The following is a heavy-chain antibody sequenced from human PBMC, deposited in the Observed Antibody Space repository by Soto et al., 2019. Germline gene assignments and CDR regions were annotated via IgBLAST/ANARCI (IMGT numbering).Heavy chain of an antibody. D-gene: IGHD5-18*01. CDR1: GFTFSNAW. CDR3: TTDRYSYDQYYYYYGMDV. V-gene: IGHV3-15*07. CDR2: IKSKTDGGTT. Sequence: EVQLVESGGGLVKPGGSLRLSCAASGFTFSNAWMNWVRQAPGKGLKWVGRIKSKTDGGTTDYAAPVKGRFTISRDDSKNTLYLQMNSLKTEDTAVYDCTTDRYSYDQYYYYYGMDVWGQGTTVTVSS. J-gene: IGHJ6*02.